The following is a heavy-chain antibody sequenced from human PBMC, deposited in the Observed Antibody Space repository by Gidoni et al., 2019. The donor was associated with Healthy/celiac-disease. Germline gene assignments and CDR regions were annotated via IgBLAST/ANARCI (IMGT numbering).Heavy chain of an antibody. J-gene: IGHJ3*02. V-gene: IGHV3-23*01. Sequence: EVQLLESGGGLVQPGVSLRLSCAASGFTFSSDAMIWVRQDPGKGLECVSVSSGSGGSTYYADSGKGRFTSSRDNSKNNLYLQMNSLRAEDTAVYYCAKLKVQQPRNDAFDIWGQGTMVTVSS. CDR3: AKLKVQQPRNDAFDI. D-gene: IGHD6-13*01. CDR2: SSGSGGST. CDR1: GFTFSSDA.